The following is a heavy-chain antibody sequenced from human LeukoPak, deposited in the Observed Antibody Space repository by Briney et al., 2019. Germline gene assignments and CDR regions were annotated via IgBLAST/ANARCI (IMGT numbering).Heavy chain of an antibody. CDR2: IKQDESEK. V-gene: IGHV3-7*01. D-gene: IGHD3-3*01. Sequence: PGGSLRLSCAVSGFTFSNYWMSWVRQAPGKGLEWVANIKQDESEKNYVDSAKGRFTISRDNAKNSLYLQMNSLRAEDTAVYYCARRRQHDFWSGYSYYYYYYMDVWGKGTTVTVSS. J-gene: IGHJ6*03. CDR1: GFTFSNYW. CDR3: ARRRQHDFWSGYSYYYYYYMDV.